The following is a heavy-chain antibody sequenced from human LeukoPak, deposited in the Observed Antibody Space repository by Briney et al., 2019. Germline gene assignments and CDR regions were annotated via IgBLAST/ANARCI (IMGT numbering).Heavy chain of an antibody. CDR3: ARETSQKGAHYMDV. V-gene: IGHV4-59*01. Sequence: SETLSLTCTVSGFSISSYYLSWIRQPPGKGLEWIGYINYSGSTNYKPSLKSRVTISVDTSKNQFSLKLSSVTAADTAVYYCARETSQKGAHYMDVWGKGTTVTISS. CDR2: INYSGST. J-gene: IGHJ6*03. CDR1: GFSISSYY. D-gene: IGHD3-16*01.